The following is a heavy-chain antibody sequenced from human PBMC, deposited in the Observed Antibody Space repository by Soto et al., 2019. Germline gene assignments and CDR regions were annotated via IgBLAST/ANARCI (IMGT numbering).Heavy chain of an antibody. J-gene: IGHJ6*02. CDR1: GFTFNSYA. V-gene: IGHV3-23*01. CDR3: AKPRASSGYYYYYYGMDV. Sequence: GGSPRLSCAASGFTFNSYAMSWLRQAPGKGLEWVSAISGSGDSTSYADSVKGRFTISRDNSKNTLYLQMNSLRAEDTAVYYCAKPRASSGYYYYYYGMDVWGQGNPGHRLL. D-gene: IGHD3-22*01. CDR2: ISGSGDST.